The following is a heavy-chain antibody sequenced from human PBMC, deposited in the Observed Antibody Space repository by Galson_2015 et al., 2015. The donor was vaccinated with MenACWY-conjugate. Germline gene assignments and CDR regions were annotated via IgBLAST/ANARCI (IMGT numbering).Heavy chain of an antibody. CDR1: GYSFTSYW. CDR3: AINSKQRRLRFLEWSVFDY. J-gene: IGHJ4*02. V-gene: IGHV5-10-1*01. CDR2: IDPSDSYT. D-gene: IGHD3-3*01. Sequence: QSGAEVKKPGESLRISCKGSGYSFTSYWLSWVRQMPGKGLEWMGRIDPSDSYTNYSPSFQGHVTISADKSISTAYLQWSSLKASDTAMYYCAINSKQRRLRFLEWSVFDYWGQGTLVTVSS.